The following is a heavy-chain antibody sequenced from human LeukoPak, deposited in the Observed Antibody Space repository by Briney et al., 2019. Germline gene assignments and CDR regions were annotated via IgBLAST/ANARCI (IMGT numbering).Heavy chain of an antibody. CDR3: ARSRGYCSGGSCYPFDY. CDR2: IKQDGSEK. CDR1: GFTFSSYW. V-gene: IGHV3-7*01. D-gene: IGHD2-15*01. Sequence: GGSLRLSCAASGFTFSSYWMSWVRQAPGKGLEWVANIKQDGSEKYYVDSVKGRFTISRDNPKNSLYLQMNSLRAEDTAVYYCARSRGYCSGGSCYPFDYWGQGTLVTVSS. J-gene: IGHJ4*02.